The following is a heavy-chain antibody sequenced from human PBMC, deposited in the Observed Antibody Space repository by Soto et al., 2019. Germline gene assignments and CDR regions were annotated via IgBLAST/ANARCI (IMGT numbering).Heavy chain of an antibody. Sequence: QVQLQESGPGLVKPSETLSLTCTVSGGSISSFYWSWIRQTAGKGLEWIGPPYVSGSTDYNPSLTTRVSLSADRSRNKSTLKLTSVPAADTDVYYCVRDCSGGGCYSDSGMDVWGQGTTVTVS. J-gene: IGHJ6*02. V-gene: IGHV4-4*07. CDR2: PYVSGST. D-gene: IGHD2-15*01. CDR3: VRDCSGGGCYSDSGMDV. CDR1: GGSISSFY.